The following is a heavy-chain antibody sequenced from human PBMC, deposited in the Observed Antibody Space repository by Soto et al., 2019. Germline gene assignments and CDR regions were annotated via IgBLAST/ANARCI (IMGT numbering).Heavy chain of an antibody. CDR1: GYTFTSNG. J-gene: IGHJ6*02. Sequence: ASVKLSCKASGYTFTSNGISWVRQAPGHGLEWMGWISGYNGNTHYAQRVQGRVTLTTDTSTTTAYMELRSLIFDDTAVYYCARDGSGSYHMDVWGQGTTVTVSS. CDR2: ISGYNGNT. D-gene: IGHD3-10*01. V-gene: IGHV1-18*04. CDR3: ARDGSGSYHMDV.